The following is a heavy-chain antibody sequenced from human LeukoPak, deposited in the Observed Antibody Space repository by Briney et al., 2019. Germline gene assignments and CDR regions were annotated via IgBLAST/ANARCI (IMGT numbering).Heavy chain of an antibody. V-gene: IGHV5-51*01. J-gene: IGHJ3*02. Sequence: GESLQISCKGSGFSFTSYWIGWVRPLPGKGLEWMGIIYPGDSDTRYSPSFQGQVTISADKSISTAYLQWSSLKASDTAMYYCARRPGNGRGAFDIWGQGTMVTVSS. CDR3: ARRPGNGRGAFDI. D-gene: IGHD3-10*01. CDR2: IYPGDSDT. CDR1: GFSFTSYW.